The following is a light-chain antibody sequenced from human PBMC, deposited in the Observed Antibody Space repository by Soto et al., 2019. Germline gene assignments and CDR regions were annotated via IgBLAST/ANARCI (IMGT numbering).Light chain of an antibody. Sequence: LTPSPVSLSLSQGQRPSLSWRASQSVTTRSLAWYQQKPGQPPRLIIYAASSRATGIPDRFSGSGSGTDFTLTISRLEPEDFTVYYCQHYGSSHSTFGGGTKVDI. CDR2: AAS. CDR1: QSVTTRS. J-gene: IGKJ4*01. V-gene: IGKV3-20*01. CDR3: QHYGSSHST.